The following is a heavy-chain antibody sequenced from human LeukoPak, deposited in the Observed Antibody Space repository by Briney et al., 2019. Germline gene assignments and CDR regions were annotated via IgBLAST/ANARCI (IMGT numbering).Heavy chain of an antibody. CDR2: IYTSGST. J-gene: IGHJ3*02. Sequence: SETLSLTCTVSGGSISSYYWSWIRQPAGKGLEWIGRIYTSGSTNYNPSLKSRVTISVDTSKNQFSLKLSSVTAADTAVYYCARDIYCSSTSCSYDAFDIWGQGTMVTVSS. CDR1: GGSISSYY. V-gene: IGHV4-4*07. CDR3: ARDIYCSSTSCSYDAFDI. D-gene: IGHD2-2*01.